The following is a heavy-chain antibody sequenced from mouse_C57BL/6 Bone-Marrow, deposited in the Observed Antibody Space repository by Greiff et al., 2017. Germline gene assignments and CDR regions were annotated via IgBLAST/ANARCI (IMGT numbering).Heavy chain of an antibody. J-gene: IGHJ3*01. V-gene: IGHV1-81*01. Sequence: QVHVKQSGAELARPGASVKLSCKASGYTFTSYGISWVKQRTGQGLEWIGEIYPRSGNTYYNEKFKGKATLTADKSSSTAYMELRSLTSEDSAVYFCARPFLYGNPFAYWGQGTLVTVSA. D-gene: IGHD2-1*01. CDR3: ARPFLYGNPFAY. CDR1: GYTFTSYG. CDR2: IYPRSGNT.